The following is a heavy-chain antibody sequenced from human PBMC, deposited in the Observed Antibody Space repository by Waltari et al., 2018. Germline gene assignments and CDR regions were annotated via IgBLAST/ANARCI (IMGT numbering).Heavy chain of an antibody. CDR1: GFPVSKTT. V-gene: IGHV3-66*02. CDR2: IYDAGST. CDR3: ARARDEETAMVYFDH. Sequence: EVQLVESGGGLVHPGGALSLSCAASGFPVSKTTMSWVRQAPGRGLEWVSLIYDAGSTYYPDSVRGRFTISRDNSKNTVHLQMNSLRVEDTAIYYCARARDEETAMVYFDHWGQGTLVSVSS. J-gene: IGHJ4*02. D-gene: IGHD5-18*01.